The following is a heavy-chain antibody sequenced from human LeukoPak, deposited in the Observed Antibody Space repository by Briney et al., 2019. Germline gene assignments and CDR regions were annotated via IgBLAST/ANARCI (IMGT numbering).Heavy chain of an antibody. J-gene: IGHJ4*02. V-gene: IGHV4-61*02. CDR2: IYTSGST. Sequence: PSQTLSLTCTVSGGSISSGSYYWSWIRQPAGKGLEWIGRIYTSGSTNYNPSLKSRVTISVDTSKNQFSLKLSSVTAADTAVYYCARDTSGFLEWSTPYFDYWGQGTLVTVSS. CDR1: GGSISSGSYY. D-gene: IGHD3-3*01. CDR3: ARDTSGFLEWSTPYFDY.